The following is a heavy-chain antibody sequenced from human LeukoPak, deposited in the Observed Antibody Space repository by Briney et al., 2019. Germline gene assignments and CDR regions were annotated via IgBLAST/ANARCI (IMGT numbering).Heavy chain of an antibody. CDR1: GYTFNSYS. V-gene: IGHV1-18*01. D-gene: IGHD3-16*01. J-gene: IGHJ4*02. CDR3: ARDISGGEDY. CDR2: IGGYNGDT. Sequence: GASVKVSCKASGYTFNSYSITWFRQAPGQGLEWMGWIGGYNGDTLYPQKFQGRVTVTTDTSSSTAYMELGSLRSDDTAVYYCARDISGGEDYWGQGTLVTVSS.